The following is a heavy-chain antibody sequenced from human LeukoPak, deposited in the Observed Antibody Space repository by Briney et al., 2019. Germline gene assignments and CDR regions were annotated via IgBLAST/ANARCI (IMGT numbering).Heavy chain of an antibody. CDR2: IYSGGST. Sequence: GGSLRLSCAASGFTVSSNYMSWVRQAPGKGLERVSVIYSGGSTYYADSVKGRFTISRHNSKNTLYLQMNSLRAEDTAVYYCARRPHVTYYYDSSGYYADAFDIWGQGTMVTVSS. CDR3: ARRPHVTYYYDSSGYYADAFDI. CDR1: GFTVSSNY. V-gene: IGHV3-53*04. D-gene: IGHD3-22*01. J-gene: IGHJ3*02.